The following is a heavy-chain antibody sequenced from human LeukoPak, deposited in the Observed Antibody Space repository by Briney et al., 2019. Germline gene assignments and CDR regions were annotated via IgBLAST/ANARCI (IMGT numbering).Heavy chain of an antibody. CDR3: ARVSSSWTYYFDY. D-gene: IGHD6-13*01. CDR2: IYTSGST. CDR1: GRSISSGSYY. J-gene: IGHJ4*02. V-gene: IGHV4-61*02. Sequence: SQTPSLTCTVSGRSISSGSYYWSWIRQPAGKGLEWIGRIYTSGSTNYNPSLKSRVTISVDTSKNQFSLKLSSVTAADTAVYYCARVSSSWTYYFDYWGQGTLVTVSS.